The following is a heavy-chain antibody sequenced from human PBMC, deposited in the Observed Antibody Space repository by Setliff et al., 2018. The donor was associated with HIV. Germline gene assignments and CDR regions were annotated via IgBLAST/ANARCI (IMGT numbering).Heavy chain of an antibody. V-gene: IGHV1-18*01. J-gene: IGHJ6*03. CDR3: ARGVGELPPYYMDV. D-gene: IGHD1-7*01. CDR2: ISGYNGNT. CDR1: GYTFTRYG. Sequence: ASVKVSCKASGYTFTRYGISWVRQAPGQGLEWMGWISGYNGNTKYVQKLQGRVTMTTDTSTSTVYMELRSLRSDDTAVYYCARGVGELPPYYMDVWGKGTTVTVSS.